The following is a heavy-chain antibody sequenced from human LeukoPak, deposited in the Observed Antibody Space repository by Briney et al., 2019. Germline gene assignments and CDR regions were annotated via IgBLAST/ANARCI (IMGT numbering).Heavy chain of an antibody. CDR3: ARINYRAFSI. D-gene: IGHD4-11*01. Sequence: PGGSLRLSCVASAFTVSTNYMIWVRQAPGKGLEWVSLIYGDGSIYYADSVKGRVTISRDNSKNTVFLQMNSLRAEDTALYYCARINYRAFSIWGQGTMVTVSS. J-gene: IGHJ3*02. CDR1: AFTVSTNY. CDR2: IYGDGSI. V-gene: IGHV3-66*01.